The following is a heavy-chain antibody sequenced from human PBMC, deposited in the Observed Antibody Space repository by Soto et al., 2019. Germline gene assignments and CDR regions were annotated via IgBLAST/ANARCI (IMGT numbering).Heavy chain of an antibody. Sequence: LRLSCGASGFAFGSYWMGWVRQAPVKGLEWVAYINQGGSETYYVDSVRGRFTVSRDNARNSLDLQMNSLRADDTAVYYCARGSLYSSVWLNWFDPWGRGTLVTVSS. CDR1: GFAFGSYW. J-gene: IGHJ5*02. V-gene: IGHV3-7*03. CDR3: ARGSLYSSVWLNWFDP. D-gene: IGHD6-19*01. CDR2: INQGGSET.